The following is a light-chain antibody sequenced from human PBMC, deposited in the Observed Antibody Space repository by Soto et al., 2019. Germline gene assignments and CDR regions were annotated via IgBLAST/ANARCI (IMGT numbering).Light chain of an antibody. CDR1: QSLSSY. J-gene: IGKJ2*01. CDR2: GAS. CDR3: QQYNYWPLYT. V-gene: IGKV3-15*01. Sequence: EIVMTQSPPTLSVSPGEGATLSCRASQSLSSYLAWYQQKPGQSPRLLIYGASTRASGIPARFSGSGSGTEFTLTISSLESEDFAVYYCQQYNYWPLYTFGQGTKLEIK.